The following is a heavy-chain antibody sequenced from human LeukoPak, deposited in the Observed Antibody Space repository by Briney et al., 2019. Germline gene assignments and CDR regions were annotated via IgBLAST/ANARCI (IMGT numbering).Heavy chain of an antibody. CDR3: ARGAYGSGSYGY. Sequence: SETLSLTCTVSGGSISSYYWSWLRQPPGKGLEWIGYIYYSGSTNYNPSLKSRVTISVDTSKNQFSLKLSSVTAADTAVYYCARGAYGSGSYGYWGQGTLVTVSS. CDR2: IYYSGST. CDR1: GGSISSYY. V-gene: IGHV4-59*01. J-gene: IGHJ4*02. D-gene: IGHD3-10*01.